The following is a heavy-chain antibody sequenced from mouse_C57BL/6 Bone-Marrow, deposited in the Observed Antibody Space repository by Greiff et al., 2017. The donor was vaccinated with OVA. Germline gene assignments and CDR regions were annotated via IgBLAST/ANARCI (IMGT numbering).Heavy chain of an antibody. CDR1: GFSLTSYG. CDR3: ARGYYGSSPYWYFDV. V-gene: IGHV2-2*01. D-gene: IGHD1-1*01. J-gene: IGHJ1*03. Sequence: VQLVESGPGLVQPSQSLSITCTVSGFSLTSYGVHWVRQSPGKGLEWLGVIWSGGSTDYNAAFISRLSISKDNSKSQVFFKMNSLQADDTAIYYCARGYYGSSPYWYFDVWGTGTTVTVSS. CDR2: IWSGGST.